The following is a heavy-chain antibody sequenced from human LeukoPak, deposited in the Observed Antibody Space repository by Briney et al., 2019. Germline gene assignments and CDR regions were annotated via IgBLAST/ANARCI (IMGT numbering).Heavy chain of an antibody. CDR3: ARSLLWFGDHGSSGYYYYYMDV. CDR1: GGSISSYY. CDR2: IYYSGST. V-gene: IGHV4-59*01. Sequence: SETLSLTCTVSGGSISSYYWSWIRQPPGKGLEWIGYIYYSGSTNYNPSLKSRVTISVDTSKNQFSLKLSSVTAADTAVYYCARSLLWFGDHGSSGYYYYYMDVWGKGTTVTISS. J-gene: IGHJ6*03. D-gene: IGHD3-10*01.